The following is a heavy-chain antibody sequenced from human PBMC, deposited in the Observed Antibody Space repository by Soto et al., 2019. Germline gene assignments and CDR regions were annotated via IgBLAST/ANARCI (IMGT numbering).Heavy chain of an antibody. D-gene: IGHD3-22*01. J-gene: IGHJ1*01. CDR2: INHSGST. CDR1: GGSFSGYY. V-gene: IGHV4-34*01. Sequence: SETLSLTCAVYGGSFSGYYWSWIRQPPGKGLEWIGEINHSGSTNYNPSLKSRVTISVDTSKNQFSLKLSSVTAADTAVYYCARGGITMIVRYFKHWGQGTMVTV. CDR3: ARGGITMIVRYFKH.